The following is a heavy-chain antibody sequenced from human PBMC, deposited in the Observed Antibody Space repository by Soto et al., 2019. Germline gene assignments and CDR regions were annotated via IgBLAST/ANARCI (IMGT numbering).Heavy chain of an antibody. J-gene: IGHJ5*02. CDR2: ISYTGST. CDR1: GDTIRSDY. V-gene: IGHV4-59*08. Sequence: SETLSLTCSVSGDTIRSDYWNWIRQPPGKRLEWIGYISYTGSTYYNPSLKSRVTISVDTSKNQFSLNLSSVTAADTAVYYCASPPTTMVRGVQYTWFDPWGQGTLVPVS. D-gene: IGHD3-10*01. CDR3: ASPPTTMVRGVQYTWFDP.